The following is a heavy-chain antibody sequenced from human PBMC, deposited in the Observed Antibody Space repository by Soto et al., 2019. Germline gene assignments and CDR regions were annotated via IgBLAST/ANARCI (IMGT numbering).Heavy chain of an antibody. Sequence: GGSLRLSCAASGFTFTNYAMHWIRQAPGKGLEWVAVLSSVGSNSYYADSVKGRFTISRDNSKNTLYLQMNSLRIDDTAIYYCVSHHNESGTFLYYFDYWGQGTLVTVSS. D-gene: IGHD1-26*01. CDR2: LSSVGSNS. J-gene: IGHJ4*02. CDR3: VSHHNESGTFLYYFDY. CDR1: GFTFTNYA. V-gene: IGHV3-30*04.